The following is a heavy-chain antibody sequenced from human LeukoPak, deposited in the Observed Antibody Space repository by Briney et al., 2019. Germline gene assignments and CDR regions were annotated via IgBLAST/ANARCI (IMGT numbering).Heavy chain of an antibody. CDR3: ARHEHKAVAGDT. CDR1: GGSLSRSYYY. Sequence: SETLSLTCTVSGGSLSRSYYYWGWLRQPPGRGLEWVGSVYYSGKTFYSPSLESRVTISVDTPKNHFSLRVISVTAADTAMYYCARHEHKAVAGDTCGQGTLVTVSS. J-gene: IGHJ5*02. D-gene: IGHD6-19*01. CDR2: VYYSGKT. V-gene: IGHV4-39*01.